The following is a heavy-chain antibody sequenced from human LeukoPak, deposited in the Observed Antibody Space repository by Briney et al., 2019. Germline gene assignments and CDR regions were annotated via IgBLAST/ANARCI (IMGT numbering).Heavy chain of an antibody. D-gene: IGHD1-26*01. Sequence: PGESLRLSCTVSGLSFRSRAFHWVRQAPGKGLDWVSSITGSGGTTFYADSVKGRFSISRDDSKNTLYLQMRSLRVDDTGFYYCMSKPILGGADYWGQGSLVTVSS. CDR2: ITGSGGTT. J-gene: IGHJ4*02. CDR3: MSKPILGGADY. CDR1: GLSFRSRA. V-gene: IGHV3-23*01.